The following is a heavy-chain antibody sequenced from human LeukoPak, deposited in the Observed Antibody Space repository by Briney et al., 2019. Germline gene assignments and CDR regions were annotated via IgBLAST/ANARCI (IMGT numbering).Heavy chain of an antibody. V-gene: IGHV4-4*07. J-gene: IGHJ4*02. CDR3: ARRVAKITFGGVTVYFDY. CDR1: GGSISSYY. D-gene: IGHD3-16*02. CDR2: IYTSGST. Sequence: SETLSLTCTVSGGSISSYYWSWIRQPAGKGLEWIGRIYTSGSTNYNPSLKSRVTMSVGTSKNQFSLKLSSVTAADTAVYYCARRVAKITFGGVTVYFDYWGQGTLVTVSS.